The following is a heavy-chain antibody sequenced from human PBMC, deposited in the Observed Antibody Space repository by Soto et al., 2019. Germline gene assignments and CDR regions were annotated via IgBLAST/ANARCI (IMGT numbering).Heavy chain of an antibody. CDR2: INPNSGGT. V-gene: IGHV1-2*02. Sequence: ASVKVSCKASGYTFTGYYMHWVRQAPGQGLEWMGWINPNSGGTNYAQKFQGRVTMTRDTSISTAYMELSRLRSGDTALYYCARGSQHDYSTIDYWGQGTLVTVSS. J-gene: IGHJ4*02. D-gene: IGHD4-4*01. CDR1: GYTFTGYY. CDR3: ARGSQHDYSTIDY.